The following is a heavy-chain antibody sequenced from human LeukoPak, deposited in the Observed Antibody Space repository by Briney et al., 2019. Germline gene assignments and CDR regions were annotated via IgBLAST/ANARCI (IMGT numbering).Heavy chain of an antibody. CDR1: GFTFSSYG. CDR3: AREARFYYDSSGYLYYYYGMDV. J-gene: IGHJ6*02. D-gene: IGHD3-22*01. Sequence: GALRLSCAASGFTFSSYGMHWVRQAPGKGLEWVAVIWYDGSNKYYADSVKGRFTISRDNSKNTLYLQMNSLRAEDTAVYYCAREARFYYDSSGYLYYYYGMDVWGQGTTVTVSS. V-gene: IGHV3-33*01. CDR2: IWYDGSNK.